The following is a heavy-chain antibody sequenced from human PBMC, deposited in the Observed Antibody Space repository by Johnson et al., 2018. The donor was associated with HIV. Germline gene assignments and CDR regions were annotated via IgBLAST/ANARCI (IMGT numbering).Heavy chain of an antibody. CDR1: QFTFSSYY. V-gene: IGHV3-30*18. J-gene: IGHJ3*02. CDR2: ISYDGSNE. CDR3: AKDATYFDI. Sequence: VQLMESGGGVVQPAWSPRLSCAASQFTFSSYYMNCVRQAPGNGLEWVALISYDGSNEYYADSLKGRFTISRDNSKNTLYLQMNSLRAEDTDVYYCAKDATYFDIWGQGTMVTVSS.